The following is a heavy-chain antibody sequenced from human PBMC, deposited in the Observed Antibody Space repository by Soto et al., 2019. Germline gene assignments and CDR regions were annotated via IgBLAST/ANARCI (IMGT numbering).Heavy chain of an antibody. CDR3: ARVTDY. Sequence: SETLSLTCTVSGGSMRSYYWSWIRQPPGKGLEWIGYIYYSGSTNYNPSLKSRVTISIDRSKNQFSLKLSSVTAADTAVYYCARVTDYWGQGILVTVSS. CDR1: GGSMRSYY. J-gene: IGHJ4*02. V-gene: IGHV4-59*12. CDR2: IYYSGST.